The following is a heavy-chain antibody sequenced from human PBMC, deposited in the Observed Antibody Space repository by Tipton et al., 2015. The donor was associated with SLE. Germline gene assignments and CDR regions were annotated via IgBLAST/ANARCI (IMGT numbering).Heavy chain of an antibody. J-gene: IGHJ4*02. V-gene: IGHV4-34*01. D-gene: IGHD6-19*01. Sequence: TLSLTCAVYGGSFTGYYGSWIRQPPGKGLEWIGGINHSGSTNYNPSLKSRVTISVDTSKNQFSLKLSSVTAADTAVYYCARGISSGWWNYWGQGNLVTVSS. CDR3: ARGISSGWWNY. CDR2: INHSGST. CDR1: GGSFTGYY.